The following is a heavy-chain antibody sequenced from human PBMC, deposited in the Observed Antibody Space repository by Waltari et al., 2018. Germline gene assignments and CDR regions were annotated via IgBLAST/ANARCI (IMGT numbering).Heavy chain of an antibody. V-gene: IGHV1-2*02. CDR3: ARTYQSGSYSDY. CDR2: INTRNGGT. CDR1: GYPFTSYY. J-gene: IGHJ4*02. D-gene: IGHD1-26*01. Sequence: QVQLVQSGAEVKKPGASVKVFCKTSGYPFTSYYMHWVRQAPGQGLEWMGWINTRNGGTNYAQKYQGRVTMTRDTSISTAYMELSRLISNDTAVYYCARTYQSGSYSDYWGQGTPVTVSS.